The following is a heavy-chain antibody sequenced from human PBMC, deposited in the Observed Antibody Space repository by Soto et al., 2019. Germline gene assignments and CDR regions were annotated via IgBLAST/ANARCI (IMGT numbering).Heavy chain of an antibody. Sequence: SETLSLTCTVSGGSISSGGYYWSWIRQHPGKGLEWIGYIYYSGSTYYNPSLKSRVTISVDTSKNQFSLKLSSVTAADTAVYYCARTLHCSSTSCYRRAHYYYGMDVWGQGTTVTVSS. CDR3: ARTLHCSSTSCYRRAHYYYGMDV. CDR1: GGSISSGGYY. V-gene: IGHV4-31*02. CDR2: IYYSGST. D-gene: IGHD2-2*02. J-gene: IGHJ6*02.